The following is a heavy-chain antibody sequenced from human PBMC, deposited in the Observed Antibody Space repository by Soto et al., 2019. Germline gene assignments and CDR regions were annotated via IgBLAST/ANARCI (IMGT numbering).Heavy chain of an antibody. CDR1: GGTFSSYA. J-gene: IGHJ2*01. D-gene: IGHD3-10*01. Sequence: QVQLVQSGAEVKKPGSSVKVSCKASGGTFSSYAISWVRQAPGQGLEWMGGIIPIFGTANYAQKFQGRVTLTADESTSTAYMELSSLRSEDTAVYYCARDRNYYGSGSYYPSYPWYFDLWGRGTLVTVSS. CDR2: IIPIFGTA. V-gene: IGHV1-69*01. CDR3: ARDRNYYGSGSYYPSYPWYFDL.